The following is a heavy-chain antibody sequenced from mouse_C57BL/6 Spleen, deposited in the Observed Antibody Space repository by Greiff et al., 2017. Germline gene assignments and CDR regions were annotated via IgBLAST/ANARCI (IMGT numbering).Heavy chain of an antibody. J-gene: IGHJ3*01. Sequence: VQLQQPGAELVMPGASVKLSCKASGYTFTSYWMHWVKQRPGQGLEWIGEIDPSDNYTNYNQKFKGKSTLTVDKSSSTAYMQLSSLTSEDSAVYYCARGDDYDPFAYWGQGTLVTVSA. CDR2: IDPSDNYT. CDR3: ARGDDYDPFAY. CDR1: GYTFTSYW. D-gene: IGHD2-4*01. V-gene: IGHV1-69*01.